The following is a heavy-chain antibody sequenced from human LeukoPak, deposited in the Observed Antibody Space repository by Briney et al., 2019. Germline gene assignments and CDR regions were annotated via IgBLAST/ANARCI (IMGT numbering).Heavy chain of an antibody. V-gene: IGHV3-48*03. Sequence: GGSLRLSCAASGFTFSSYEMNWVRQAPGKGLEWVSYISSSGSTIYYAGSVKGRFTISRDNAKNSLYLQMNSLRAEDTAVYYCARAYYGSRSYYNWWFDPWGQGTLVTVSS. CDR2: ISSSGSTI. CDR1: GFTFSSYE. CDR3: ARAYYGSRSYYNWWFDP. J-gene: IGHJ5*02. D-gene: IGHD3-10*01.